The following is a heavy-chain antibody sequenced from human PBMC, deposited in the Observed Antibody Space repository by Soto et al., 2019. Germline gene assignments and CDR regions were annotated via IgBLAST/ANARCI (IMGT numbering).Heavy chain of an antibody. Sequence: GGSLRLSCAASGFTFDDYAMHWVRQAPGKGLEWVSGISWNSGSIGYADSVKGRFTTSRDNAKNSLYLQMNSLRAEDTALYYCAKDIGTTVALYFDYWGQGTLVTVSS. CDR3: AKDIGTTVALYFDY. CDR2: ISWNSGSI. V-gene: IGHV3-9*01. D-gene: IGHD4-17*01. CDR1: GFTFDDYA. J-gene: IGHJ4*02.